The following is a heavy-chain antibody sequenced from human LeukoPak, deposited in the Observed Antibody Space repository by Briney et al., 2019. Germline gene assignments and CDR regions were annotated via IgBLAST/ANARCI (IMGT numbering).Heavy chain of an antibody. CDR2: INHSGST. CDR1: GGSFSGYY. J-gene: IGHJ6*02. CDR3: ARVELDIVVVPAAIPSTYGMDV. V-gene: IGHV4-34*01. Sequence: SETLSLTCAVYGGSFSGYYWSWIRQPPGKGLEWIGEINHSGSTNYNPSLKSRVTISVDTSKTQFSLKLSSVTAADTAVYYRARVELDIVVVPAAIPSTYGMDVWGQGTTVTVSS. D-gene: IGHD2-2*02.